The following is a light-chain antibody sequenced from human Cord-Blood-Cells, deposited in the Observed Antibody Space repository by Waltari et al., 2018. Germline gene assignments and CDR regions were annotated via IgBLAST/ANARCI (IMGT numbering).Light chain of an antibody. CDR1: SGINVGTYR. CDR2: YKSDSDR. J-gene: IGLJ3*02. CDR3: MIWHSSAWV. V-gene: IGLV5-45*02. Sequence: QAVLTQPSSLSASPGASASLTCTLRSGINVGTYRIYWYQQKPGSPPQYLLRYKSDSDRQQGSGVPCRFSVSKVASANAVILLISGLQSEDEAYYYCMIWHSSAWVFGGGTKLTVL.